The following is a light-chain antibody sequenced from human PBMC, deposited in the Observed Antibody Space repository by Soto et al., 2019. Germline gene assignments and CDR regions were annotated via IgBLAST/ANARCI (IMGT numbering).Light chain of an antibody. V-gene: IGLV2-14*01. J-gene: IGLJ1*01. CDR1: SSDVGAYNF. Sequence: SVLTQPASVSGSPGQSITISCTGTSSDVGAYNFVSWYQFHPGGAPKLIIYEVTIRPSGVSNRFSGSKSGNTASLTISGLQAEDEADYYCSSYTTSAPYVFGSGTKVTVL. CDR2: EVT. CDR3: SSYTTSAPYV.